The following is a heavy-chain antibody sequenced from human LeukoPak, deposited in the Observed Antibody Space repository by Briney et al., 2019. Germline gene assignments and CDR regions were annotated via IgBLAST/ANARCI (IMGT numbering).Heavy chain of an antibody. Sequence: ASVKVSCKASGYTFTGYYMHWVRQAPGQGLEWMGWMNPNSGTTGYAQNFQDRVTITRNTSITTAYMELSSLRSEDTAVYYCARGHSGPRVAFETWGQGTMVTVSS. CDR3: ARGHSGPRVAFET. V-gene: IGHV1-8*03. CDR1: GYTFTGYY. D-gene: IGHD7-27*01. J-gene: IGHJ3*02. CDR2: MNPNSGTT.